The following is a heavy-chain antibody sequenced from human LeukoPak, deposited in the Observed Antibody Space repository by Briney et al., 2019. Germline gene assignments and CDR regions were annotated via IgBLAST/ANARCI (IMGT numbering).Heavy chain of an antibody. CDR2: IQPDDSDT. CDR3: ARPLFSSNYKAFDL. D-gene: IGHD4-11*01. V-gene: IGHV5-51*01. CDR1: GFSSTTYW. J-gene: IGHJ3*01. Sequence: AESLTISCRLSGFSSTTYWIAWVRHMAGKGLEWMGVIQPDDSDTTYNPSFQGQVSISADKSINTAFLQWSSLEASDTAMYYCARPLFSSNYKAFDLWGQGTLVTVSS.